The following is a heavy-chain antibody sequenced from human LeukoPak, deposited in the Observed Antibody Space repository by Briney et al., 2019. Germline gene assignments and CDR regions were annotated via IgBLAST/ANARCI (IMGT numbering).Heavy chain of an antibody. Sequence: SETLSLTCAVYGGSFSGYYWSWVRQPPGKGLEWIGEINHSGSTNYNPSLKSRVTISVDTSKNQFSLKLSSVTAADTAVYYCARSTFVSQVDYWGQGTLVTVSS. CDR2: INHSGST. CDR1: GGSFSGYY. D-gene: IGHD5/OR15-5a*01. CDR3: ARSTFVSQVDY. V-gene: IGHV4-34*01. J-gene: IGHJ4*02.